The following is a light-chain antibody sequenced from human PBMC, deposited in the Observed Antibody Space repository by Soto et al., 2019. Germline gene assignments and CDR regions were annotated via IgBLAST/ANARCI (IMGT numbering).Light chain of an antibody. J-gene: IGLJ2*01. CDR1: SSDVGGYNY. CDR2: DVS. Sequence: QSVLTQPASVSGSPGQSITISCPGTSSDVGGYNYVSWYQQHPGKAPKLMIYDVSDRPSGVSNRFSGSKSGNTASLTISGLQAEDEADYYCSSYTSSAGVFGGGTKLTVL. V-gene: IGLV2-14*01. CDR3: SSYTSSAGV.